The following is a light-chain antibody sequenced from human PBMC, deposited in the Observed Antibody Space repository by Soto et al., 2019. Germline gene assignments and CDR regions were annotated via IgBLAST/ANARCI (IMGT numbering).Light chain of an antibody. CDR3: QQYGSSPPIT. CDR1: QSVSSSF. V-gene: IGKV3-20*01. J-gene: IGKJ3*01. CDR2: GAS. Sequence: EIVLTQSPGTLSLSPVERATLSCRASQSVSSSFLAWYQQKPGQAPRLLIYGASSRATGIPDRFSGSGSGTDFTLTISRLEPEHFAVYYCQQYGSSPPITFGPGTKVDLK.